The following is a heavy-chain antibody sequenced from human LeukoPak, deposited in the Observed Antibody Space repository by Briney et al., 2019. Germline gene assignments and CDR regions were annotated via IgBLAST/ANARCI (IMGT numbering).Heavy chain of an antibody. Sequence: GASVKVSCKASGYTFTSYDINWVRQATGQGLEWMGWMNPNSGNTGYAQKFQGRVTITRNTFISTAYMELSSLRSEDTAVYYCARASIAAAGTDFDYWGQGTLVTVSS. V-gene: IGHV1-8*03. CDR3: ARASIAAAGTDFDY. CDR2: MNPNSGNT. J-gene: IGHJ4*02. CDR1: GYTFTSYD. D-gene: IGHD6-13*01.